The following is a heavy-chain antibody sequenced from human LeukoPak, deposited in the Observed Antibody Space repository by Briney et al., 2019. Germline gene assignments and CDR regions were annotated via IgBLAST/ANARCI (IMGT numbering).Heavy chain of an antibody. Sequence: SETLSLTCTVSGGSISSGDYYWSWIRQPPGKGLEWIGYIYYSESTYYNPSLKSRVTISVDTSKNQFSLKLSSVTAADTAVYYCARGSGGSFPSWFDPWGQGTLVTVSS. CDR2: IYYSEST. J-gene: IGHJ5*02. CDR1: GGSISSGDYY. D-gene: IGHD2-15*01. CDR3: ARGSGGSFPSWFDP. V-gene: IGHV4-30-4*01.